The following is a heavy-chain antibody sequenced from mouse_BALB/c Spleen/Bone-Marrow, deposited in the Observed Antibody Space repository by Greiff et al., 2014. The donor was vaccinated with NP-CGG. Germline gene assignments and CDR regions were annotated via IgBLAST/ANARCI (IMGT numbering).Heavy chain of an antibody. CDR3: TRGRTWDFDY. V-gene: IGHV1S81*02. Sequence: QVQLQQPGAELVKPGTSVKLSCKASGYTFTTYYMYWVKQRPGQGLEWIGEINPNNGGTNFKEKFKSKATLTVDKSSSTAYMQLSSLTSEDSAVYYWTRGRTWDFDYWGQGTTLTVSS. CDR2: INPNNGGT. J-gene: IGHJ2*01. CDR1: GYTFTTYY. D-gene: IGHD4-1*01.